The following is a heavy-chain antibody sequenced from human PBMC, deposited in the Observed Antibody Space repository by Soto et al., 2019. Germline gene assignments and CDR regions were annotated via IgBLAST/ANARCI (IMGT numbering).Heavy chain of an antibody. D-gene: IGHD4-17*01. Sequence: SETLSLTCTVSGGSVTNSSYYWGWIRQSPGKGLEWIGSVYYRGRSYSKSSVKSRVTISVDTSKNRFPLSLNSVTASDTAVYFCVSQRTTVPTQAYFDYWGPGALVTVSS. J-gene: IGHJ4*02. CDR1: GGSVTNSSYY. CDR2: VYYRGRS. V-gene: IGHV4-39*01. CDR3: VSQRTTVPTQAYFDY.